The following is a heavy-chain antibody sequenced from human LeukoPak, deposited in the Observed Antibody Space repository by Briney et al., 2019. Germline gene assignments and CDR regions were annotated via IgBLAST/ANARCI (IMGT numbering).Heavy chain of an antibody. V-gene: IGHV3-23*01. CDR1: GFTFNNYV. D-gene: IGHD3-10*01. Sequence: GGSLRLSCAASGFTFNNYVMSWVRQAPGKGLEWVSGIDYSGGNTNYADSVLGRFTVSRDNSKNTLHLQMNSLRAEDTAVYYCVATRVCGGVLLRPNCLYFENWGQGTLVSVSS. J-gene: IGHJ4*02. CDR2: IDYSGGNT. CDR3: VATRVCGGVLLRPNCLYFEN.